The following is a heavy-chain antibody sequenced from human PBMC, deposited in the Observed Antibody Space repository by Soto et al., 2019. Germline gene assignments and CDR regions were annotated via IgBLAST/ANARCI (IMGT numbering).Heavy chain of an antibody. CDR3: ARAFYYDSSGYNHPFYYYYGMYV. D-gene: IGHD3-22*01. J-gene: IGHJ6*02. V-gene: IGHV1-69*01. Sequence: QVQLVQSGAEVKKPGSSVKVSCKASGGTFSSYAISWVRQAPGQGLEWMGGIIPIFGTANYAQKFQGRVTITADDSTSTAYLELSSLRSEDTAVYYCARAFYYDSSGYNHPFYYYYGMYVWGQGTTVTVSS. CDR2: IIPIFGTA. CDR1: GGTFSSYA.